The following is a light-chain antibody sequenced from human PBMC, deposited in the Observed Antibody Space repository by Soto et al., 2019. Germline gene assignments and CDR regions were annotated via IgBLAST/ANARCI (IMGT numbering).Light chain of an antibody. V-gene: IGKV3-20*01. CDR1: QSVGSGY. J-gene: IGKJ3*01. CDR3: QQYASSPFA. CDR2: GTS. Sequence: EIVLTQSPGTLSLSPGERATLSCRASQSVGSGYFAWYQQKPDQAPRLLIYGTSSRATDIPNRFSGSASGTDFTLTFSRLEPEDFAVYYCQQYASSPFAFGPGTKVDIK.